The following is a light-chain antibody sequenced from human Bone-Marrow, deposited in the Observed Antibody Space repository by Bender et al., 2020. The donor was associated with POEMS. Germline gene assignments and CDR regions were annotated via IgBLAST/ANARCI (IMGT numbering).Light chain of an antibody. CDR2: EGT. CDR1: MNDVGHYDL. Sequence: QSALTQPASVSASPGQSITISCTGTMNDVGHYDLVSWYQQHPGDAPQLIIYEGTKRPSGVPDRFSGSKSGNTASLTVSGLQAEDEADYYCSSYTTRSTNVFGSGTTVSVL. CDR3: SSYTTRSTNV. J-gene: IGLJ1*01. V-gene: IGLV2-14*02.